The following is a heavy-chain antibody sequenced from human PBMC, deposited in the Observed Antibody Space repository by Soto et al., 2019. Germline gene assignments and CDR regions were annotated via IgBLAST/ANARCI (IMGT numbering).Heavy chain of an antibody. D-gene: IGHD2-15*01. CDR2: IYYSGST. Sequence: QLQLQESGPGLVKPSETLSLTCTVSGGSISSSSYYWGWIRQPPGKGLEWIGSIYYSGSTYYNPSLKSRVTISGDTSKTQFSLKLSAVTAADTAVYSCARHGPYCSGGSCYLNYYYSYMDVWGKGTTVTVSS. J-gene: IGHJ6*03. V-gene: IGHV4-39*01. CDR1: GGSISSSSYY. CDR3: ARHGPYCSGGSCYLNYYYSYMDV.